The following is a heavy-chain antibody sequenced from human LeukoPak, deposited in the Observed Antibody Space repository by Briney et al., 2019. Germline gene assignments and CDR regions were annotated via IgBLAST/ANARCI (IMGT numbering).Heavy chain of an antibody. Sequence: GGSLRLSCAASGVTFSDYWIHWVRQAPGKGLVWVSGINSDGSTTSCAESVKGRFTISRDNAKNTLYLQMNSLRAEDTAVYYCTRARNGTFDYWGQGTLVTVSS. J-gene: IGHJ4*02. D-gene: IGHD2-8*01. CDR1: GVTFSDYW. CDR3: TRARNGTFDY. CDR2: INSDGSTT. V-gene: IGHV3-74*01.